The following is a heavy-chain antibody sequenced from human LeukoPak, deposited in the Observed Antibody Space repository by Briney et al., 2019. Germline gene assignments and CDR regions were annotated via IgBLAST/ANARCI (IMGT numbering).Heavy chain of an antibody. D-gene: IGHD6-13*01. CDR3: TTRGWSSSWTIDFDY. J-gene: IGHJ4*02. CDR2: IKTKTDGGTT. Sequence: GGSLRLSCVASGFTFSSVWMSWVRQAPGKGLEWVGQIKTKTDGGTTDYAAPVKGRFTISRDDSKNTLYLEMDSLKTEDTAVYYCTTRGWSSSWTIDFDYWGQGILVTVSS. CDR1: GFTFSSVW. V-gene: IGHV3-15*01.